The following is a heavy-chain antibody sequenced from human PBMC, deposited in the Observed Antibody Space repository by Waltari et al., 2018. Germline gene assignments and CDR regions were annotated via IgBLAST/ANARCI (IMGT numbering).Heavy chain of an antibody. J-gene: IGHJ4*02. CDR1: GFTFSSYS. V-gene: IGHV3-21*01. D-gene: IGHD6-13*01. CDR2: ISSSSSYI. Sequence: EVQLVESGGGLVKPGGSLRLSCAASGFTFSSYSMNWVRRAPGKGLEWVSSISSSSSYIYYADSVKGRFTISRDNAKNSLYLQMNSLRAEDTAVYYCAREISAGTGYFDYWGQGTLVTVSS. CDR3: AREISAGTGYFDY.